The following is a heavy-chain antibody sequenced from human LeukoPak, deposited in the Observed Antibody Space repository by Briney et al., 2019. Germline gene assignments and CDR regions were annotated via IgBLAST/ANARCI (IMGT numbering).Heavy chain of an antibody. CDR1: GGSYSGYY. J-gene: IGHJ4*02. V-gene: IGHV4-34*01. Sequence: SETLSLTCAVYGGSYSGYYWSWIRQPPGKGLEWIGEINHSGSTNYNPSLKSRVTISVDTSKNQFSLKLSSVTAADTAVYYCARFYDILTGYHSDYWGQGTLVTVSS. D-gene: IGHD3-9*01. CDR2: INHSGST. CDR3: ARFYDILTGYHSDY.